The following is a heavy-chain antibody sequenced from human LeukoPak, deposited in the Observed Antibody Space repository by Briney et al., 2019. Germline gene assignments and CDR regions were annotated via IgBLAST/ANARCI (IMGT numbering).Heavy chain of an antibody. CDR1: GYSFTSYW. CDR3: ARTGYTSRWAIDY. CDR2: IYPGDSDT. D-gene: IGHD6-13*01. J-gene: IGHJ4*02. V-gene: IGHV5-51*01. Sequence: GESLKISCKGSGYSFTSYWIGWVRQMPRKGLEWMGIIYPGDSDTRYRPSFQGQVTISADKSISTAFLQWSSLEASDTAMYYCARTGYTSRWAIDYWGQGTLVTVSS.